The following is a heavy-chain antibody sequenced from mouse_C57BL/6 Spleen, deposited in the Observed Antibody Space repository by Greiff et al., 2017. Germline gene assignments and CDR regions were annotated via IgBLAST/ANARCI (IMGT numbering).Heavy chain of an antibody. CDR3: TTNYGPGAY. CDR2: IDPENGDT. J-gene: IGHJ3*01. Sequence: VHVKQSGAELVRPGASVKLSCTASGFNIKDDYMHWVKQRPEQGLEWIGWIDPENGDTEYASKFQGKATITADTSSNTAYLQLSSLTSEDTAVYYCTTNYGPGAYWGQGTLVTVSA. CDR1: GFNIKDDY. V-gene: IGHV14-4*01. D-gene: IGHD1-1*01.